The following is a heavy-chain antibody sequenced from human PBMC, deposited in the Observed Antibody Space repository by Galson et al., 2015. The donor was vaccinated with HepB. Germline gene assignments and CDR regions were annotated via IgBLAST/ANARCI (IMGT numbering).Heavy chain of an antibody. CDR3: ARGHTIYGVMWRYLAS. D-gene: IGHD3-16*01. CDR2: IYDTGST. V-gene: IGHV4-31*03. Sequence: TLSLTCSVSGVSVSSGGHFWNWIRQRPGKDLEWIGYIYDTGSTNYNPSLYSRVTISLDTPSNHISLKLSSVTSADTAVYYCARGHTIYGVMWRYLASWGQGVLVTVSS. J-gene: IGHJ4*02. CDR1: GVSVSSGGHF.